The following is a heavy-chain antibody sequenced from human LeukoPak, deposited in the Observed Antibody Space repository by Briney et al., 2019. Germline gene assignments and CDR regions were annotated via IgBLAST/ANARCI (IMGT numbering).Heavy chain of an antibody. Sequence: SVKVSCKASGGTFSRYAMSWVRQAPGQGLEWMGGIIPIFGTASFAQKFQGRVTITADESTGTAYMELSSLRAEDTAVYYCAKGGYKYDSSGHNYFDYWGQGTLVTVSS. J-gene: IGHJ4*02. CDR3: AKGGYKYDSSGHNYFDY. CDR2: IIPIFGTA. V-gene: IGHV1-69*13. D-gene: IGHD3-22*01. CDR1: GGTFSRYA.